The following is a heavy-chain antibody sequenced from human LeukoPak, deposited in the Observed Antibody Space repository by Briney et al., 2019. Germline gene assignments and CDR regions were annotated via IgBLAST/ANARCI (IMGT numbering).Heavy chain of an antibody. D-gene: IGHD3-3*01. Sequence: GESLKISCKGSGYSFTSYWIGWVRQMPGKGLEWMGIIYPGDSDTRYSPSFQGQVTISADMSISTAYLQWSSLKASDTAMYYCARQASSDFWSGYSAFDYWGQGTLSSSPQ. J-gene: IGHJ4*02. CDR1: GYSFTSYW. CDR2: IYPGDSDT. CDR3: ARQASSDFWSGYSAFDY. V-gene: IGHV5-51*01.